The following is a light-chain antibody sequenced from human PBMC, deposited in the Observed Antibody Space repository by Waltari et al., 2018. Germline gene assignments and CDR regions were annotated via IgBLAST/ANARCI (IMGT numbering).Light chain of an antibody. CDR1: QTVFYSYNNRNY. J-gene: IGKJ4*01. V-gene: IGKV4-1*01. Sequence: DIVMTQSPDSLAVSLGERATINCKSSQTVFYSYNNRNYVAWYQQKPGQPPKLLIYWASARESGVPDRVSGRGSGTDFTLTISSLQAEDVAFYFCQKYFNIPLTFGGGTKVEIK. CDR2: WAS. CDR3: QKYFNIPLT.